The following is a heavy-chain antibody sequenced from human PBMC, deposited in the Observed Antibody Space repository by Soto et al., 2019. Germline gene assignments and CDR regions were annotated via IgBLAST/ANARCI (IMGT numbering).Heavy chain of an antibody. V-gene: IGHV4-34*01. D-gene: IGHD3-10*01. CDR3: ARAGITMRWFDP. Sequence: SETLSLTCAVYGGSFSGYYWSWIRQPPGKGLEWIGEINHSGSTNYNPSLKSRVTISVEPSKNQFSLKLSSVTAADTAVYYCARAGITMRWFDPWGQGTLVTVSS. CDR2: INHSGST. CDR1: GGSFSGYY. J-gene: IGHJ5*02.